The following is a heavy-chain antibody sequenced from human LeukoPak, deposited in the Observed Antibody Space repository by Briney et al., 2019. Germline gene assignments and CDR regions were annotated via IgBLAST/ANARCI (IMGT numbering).Heavy chain of an antibody. Sequence: PSENLSLTCTVSGGPISSYYWSWIRQPAGKGLEGIGRIYTSGSTNYNPSLKSRVTMSVDTSKNQCSLKLSSVTAADTAVYYCARDLFGDLRSDDAFDIWGQGTMVTVSS. D-gene: IGHD4-17*01. J-gene: IGHJ3*02. CDR1: GGPISSYY. V-gene: IGHV4-4*07. CDR3: ARDLFGDLRSDDAFDI. CDR2: IYTSGST.